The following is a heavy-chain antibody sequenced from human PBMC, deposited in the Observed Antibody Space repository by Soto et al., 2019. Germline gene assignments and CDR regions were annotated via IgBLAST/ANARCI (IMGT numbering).Heavy chain of an antibody. J-gene: IGHJ6*02. CDR1: GYTFTGYY. D-gene: IGHD3-10*01. CDR3: ASPPPRFGEVRPWPNYYYYGMDV. CDR2: IIPIFGTA. Sequence: GASVKVSCKASGYTFTGYYMHWVRQAPGQGLEWMGGIIPIFGTANYAQKFQGRVTITADESTSTAYMELSSLRSEDTAVYYCASPPPRFGEVRPWPNYYYYGMDVWGQGTTVTVSS. V-gene: IGHV1-69*13.